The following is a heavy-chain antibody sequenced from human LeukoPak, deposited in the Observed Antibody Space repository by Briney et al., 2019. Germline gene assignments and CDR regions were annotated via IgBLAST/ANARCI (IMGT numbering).Heavy chain of an antibody. J-gene: IGHJ3*02. CDR2: IYHRGST. D-gene: IGHD3-22*01. V-gene: IGHV4-4*02. Sequence: PSETLSLTCAVSGGSISSSNWWSWVRQPPGKGLEWIGEIYHRGSTNYNPSLKSRVTISVDTSKNQFSLKLSSVTAADTAVYYCVTYYYDSSGLSAAFDIWGQGTMVTVSS. CDR3: VTYYYDSSGLSAAFDI. CDR1: GGSISSSNW.